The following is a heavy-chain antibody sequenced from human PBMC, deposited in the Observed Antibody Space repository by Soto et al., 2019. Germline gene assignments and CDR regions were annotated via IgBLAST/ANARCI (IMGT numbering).Heavy chain of an antibody. CDR1: GFTFSSYA. CDR3: AKIPLYPGSSWSLYFDY. J-gene: IGHJ4*02. Sequence: PGGSLRLSCAASGFTFSSYAMSWVRQAPGKGLEWVSAISGSGGSTYYADSVKGRFTISRDNSKNTLYLQMNSLRAEDTAVYYCAKIPLYPGSSWSLYFDYWGQGTLVTVSS. D-gene: IGHD6-13*01. V-gene: IGHV3-23*01. CDR2: ISGSGGST.